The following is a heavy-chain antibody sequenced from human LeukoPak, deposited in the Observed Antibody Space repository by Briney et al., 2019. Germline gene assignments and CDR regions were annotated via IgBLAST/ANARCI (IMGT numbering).Heavy chain of an antibody. Sequence: SETLSLTCTVSGGSISSGGYYWSWIRQPPGEGLEWIGWENNYNVSLKSRVTISVDTSKNQFSLKLSSVTAADTAVYYCARGPYYYGSGSPSSGYYYYYMDVWGKGTTVTVSS. D-gene: IGHD3-10*01. CDR3: ARGPYYYGSGSPSSGYYYYYMDV. J-gene: IGHJ6*03. CDR1: GGSISSGGYY. CDR2: EN. V-gene: IGHV4-61*08.